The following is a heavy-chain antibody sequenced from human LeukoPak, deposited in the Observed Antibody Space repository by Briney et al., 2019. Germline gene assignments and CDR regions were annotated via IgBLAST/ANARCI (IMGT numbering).Heavy chain of an antibody. CDR2: IYYSGST. Sequence: PSQTLSLTCTVSGGSISSGGYYWRWVRQPPGKGLEWIGHIYYSGSTNYNPSLKSRVTISVDTSKNQFSLKLSSVTAADTAVYYCARGVTATTLFDYWGQGTLVTVSS. V-gene: IGHV4-61*08. J-gene: IGHJ4*02. D-gene: IGHD2-21*02. CDR1: GGSISSGGYY. CDR3: ARGVTATTLFDY.